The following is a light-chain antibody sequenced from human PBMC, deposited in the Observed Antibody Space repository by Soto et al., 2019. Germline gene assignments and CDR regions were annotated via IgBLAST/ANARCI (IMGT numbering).Light chain of an antibody. Sequence: EIVLTQSPGTLSLSPGERATLSCRASQSVSSSYLAWYQQKPVQAPRLLIYGASSRATGIPDRFSGSGSGTDFTLTISRLEPEDVAVYYCQQYCSSPLLTFGPGTQVDIK. CDR1: QSVSSSY. CDR2: GAS. J-gene: IGKJ3*01. V-gene: IGKV3-20*01. CDR3: QQYCSSPLLT.